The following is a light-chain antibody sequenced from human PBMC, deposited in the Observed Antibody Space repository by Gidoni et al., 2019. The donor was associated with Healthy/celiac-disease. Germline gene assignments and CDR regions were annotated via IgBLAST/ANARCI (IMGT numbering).Light chain of an antibody. V-gene: IGKV1-33*01. CDR2: DAS. J-gene: IGKJ2*01. CDR3: QQYDNLPYT. CDR1: QDISNY. Sequence: DIQMTQSPSSLSASVGDRVTITCQASQDISNYLNWYQQKPGKAPKLLIYDASNLETGVPSRFSGSGSGTDFTFTISSLQPEDIATYYCQQYDNLPYTVGQXTKLEIK.